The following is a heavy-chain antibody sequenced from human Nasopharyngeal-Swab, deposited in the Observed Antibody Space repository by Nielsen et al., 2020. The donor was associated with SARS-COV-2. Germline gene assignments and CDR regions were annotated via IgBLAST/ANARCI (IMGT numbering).Heavy chain of an antibody. J-gene: IGHJ3*02. CDR2: IYYSGST. CDR3: ARAGDYVWGSYRYGRGPHDAFDI. Sequence: WIRQPPGKGLEWIGYIYYSGSTNYNPSLKSRVTISVDTFKNQFSLKLSSVTAADTAVYYCARAGDYVWGSYRYGRGPHDAFDIWGQGTMVTVSS. D-gene: IGHD3-16*02. V-gene: IGHV4-59*01.